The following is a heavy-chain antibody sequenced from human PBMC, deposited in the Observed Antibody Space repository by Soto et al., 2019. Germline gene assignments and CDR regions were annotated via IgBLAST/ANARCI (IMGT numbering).Heavy chain of an antibody. CDR3: AKETHYYGSGSDAFDI. V-gene: IGHV3-23*01. D-gene: IGHD3-10*01. Sequence: PGGSLRLSCAASGFTFSSYAMSWVRQAPGKGLEWVSAISGSGGSTYYADSVKGRFTISRDNSKNTLYLQMNSLRAEDTAVYYCAKETHYYGSGSDAFDIWGQGTMVTVSS. CDR1: GFTFSSYA. CDR2: ISGSGGST. J-gene: IGHJ3*02.